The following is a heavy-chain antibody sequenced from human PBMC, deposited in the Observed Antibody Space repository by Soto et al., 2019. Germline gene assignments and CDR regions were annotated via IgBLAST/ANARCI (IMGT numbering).Heavy chain of an antibody. V-gene: IGHV4-34*01. CDR1: GGSFSGYY. CDR2: INHSGST. CDR3: ARAKYYYDSSGYYYY. Sequence: SETLSLTCAVYGGSFSGYYWSWIRQPPGKGLEWVGEINHSGSTNYNPSLKSRVTISVDTSKNQFSLKLSSVTAADTAVYYCARAKYYYDSSGYYYYWGQGTLVTVSS. J-gene: IGHJ4*02. D-gene: IGHD3-22*01.